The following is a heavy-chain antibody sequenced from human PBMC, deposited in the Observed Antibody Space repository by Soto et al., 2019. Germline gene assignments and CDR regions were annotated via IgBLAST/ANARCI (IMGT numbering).Heavy chain of an antibody. Sequence: EVQLVQSGAEVKKPGESLKTSCKGSGYSFTTYWIGWVRQMPGKGLEWMGIIYPGDSDTRYSPSFQGQVTISADKSISTAYLQWSSLKASDTAMYYCAREYYDFWSGYYGVGYWGQGTLVTVSS. D-gene: IGHD3-3*01. CDR1: GYSFTTYW. CDR2: IYPGDSDT. V-gene: IGHV5-51*01. J-gene: IGHJ4*02. CDR3: AREYYDFWSGYYGVGY.